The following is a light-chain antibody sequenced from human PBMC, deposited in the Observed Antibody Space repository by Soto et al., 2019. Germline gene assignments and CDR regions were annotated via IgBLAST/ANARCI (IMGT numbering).Light chain of an antibody. V-gene: IGKV4-1*01. J-gene: IGKJ4*01. CDR2: GAP. CDR3: QQYYTTPLT. CDR1: QSVLYSSNNKNY. Sequence: DIVMTQSPDSLAVSLGERATINCKSSQSVLYSSNNKNYLAWYQQKPGQPPKLLIYGAPTRESGVPDRFSGSGNGTDFTLTISSLQAEDVAVYYCQQYYTTPLTFGGGTKVEIK.